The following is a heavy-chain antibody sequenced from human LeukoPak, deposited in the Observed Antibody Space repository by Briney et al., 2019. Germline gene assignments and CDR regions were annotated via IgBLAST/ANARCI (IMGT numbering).Heavy chain of an antibody. CDR2: IYHSGST. D-gene: IGHD2-2*01. CDR3: ARAYCSSTSCYMDV. CDR1: GGSISSGGYY. V-gene: IGHV4-30-2*01. J-gene: IGHJ6*04. Sequence: SETLSLTCTVSGGSISSGGYYWSWIRQPPGKGLEWIGYIYHSGSTYCNPSLKSRVTISVDRSKNQFSLKLSSVTAADTAVYYCARAYCSSTSCYMDVWGKGTTVTVSS.